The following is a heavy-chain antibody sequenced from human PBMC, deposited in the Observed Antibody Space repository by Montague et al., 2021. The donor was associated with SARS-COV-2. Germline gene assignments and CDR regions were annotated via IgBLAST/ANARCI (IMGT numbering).Heavy chain of an antibody. CDR3: RVGNYYDSISDY. J-gene: IGHJ4*02. CDR2: ISGSGGST. V-gene: IGHV3-23*01. CDR1: GFTFSSYA. Sequence: SLRLSCAASGFTFSSYAMSWVRQAPGKGLEWVSAISGSGGSTYYADSVKGRFTISRGNSKNTLYLQMNSLRAEDTAVYYCRVGNYYDSISDYWGQGTLVTVSS. D-gene: IGHD3-22*01.